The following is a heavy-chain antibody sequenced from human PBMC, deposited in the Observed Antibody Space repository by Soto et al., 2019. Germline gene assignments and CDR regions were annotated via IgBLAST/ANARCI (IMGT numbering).Heavy chain of an antibody. CDR1: GFTFSSYW. CDR2: INSDGSST. CDR3: ARDRGGYSYGSNWFDP. V-gene: IGHV3-74*01. Sequence: GGSLRLSCSASGFTFSSYWMHWVRQAPGKGLVWVSRINSDGSSTSYADSVKGRFTISRDNAKNTLYLQMNSLRAEDTAVYYCARDRGGYSYGSNWFDPWGQGTLVTVSS. D-gene: IGHD5-18*01. J-gene: IGHJ5*02.